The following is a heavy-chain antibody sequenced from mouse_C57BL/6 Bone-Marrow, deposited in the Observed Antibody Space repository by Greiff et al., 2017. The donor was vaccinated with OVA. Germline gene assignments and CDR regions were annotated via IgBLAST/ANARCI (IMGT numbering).Heavy chain of an antibody. D-gene: IGHD4-1*01. CDR1: GYTFTSYW. CDR2: IYPSDSET. CDR3: ARRRRKLGFDY. V-gene: IGHV1-61*01. J-gene: IGHJ2*01. Sequence: QVQLQQPGAELVRPGSSVKLSCKASGYTFTSYWMDWVKQRPGQGLEWIGNIYPSDSETHYNQKFKDKATLTVDTSSSTAYMQLSSLTSEDSAVYYCARRRRKLGFDYWGQGTTLTVSS.